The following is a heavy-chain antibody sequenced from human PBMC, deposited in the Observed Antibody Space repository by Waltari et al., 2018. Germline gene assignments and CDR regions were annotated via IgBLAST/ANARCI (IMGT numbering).Heavy chain of an antibody. Sequence: EVQLVESGGGLVPLGGSLRPSCAASGSPFTNSWMSWVRQAPGKGLEWVAKIKHDGSEKYYVDSVKGRFTISRDYAKNSLDLQMNSLRAEDTAVYYCARDRYYYYFGMDVWGQGTTVTVSS. J-gene: IGHJ6*02. V-gene: IGHV3-7*01. CDR1: GSPFTNSW. CDR3: ARDRYYYYFGMDV. CDR2: IKHDGSEK.